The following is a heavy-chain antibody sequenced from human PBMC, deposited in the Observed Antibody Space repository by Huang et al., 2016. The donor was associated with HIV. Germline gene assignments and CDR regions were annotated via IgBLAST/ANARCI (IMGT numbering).Heavy chain of an antibody. CDR3: VRDPRIQSWLNYFDY. V-gene: IGHV3-74*01. J-gene: IGHJ4*02. CDR2: INSDGSSS. CDR1: GFTFSSYW. D-gene: IGHD3-22*01. Sequence: EVQLVESGGGLVQPGGSLRLSCAASGFTFSSYWMHWVRQAPGKGVVGVSRINSDGSSSGYADSVKGRFTISRDNAKNTLYLQMNSLRAEDTAVYYCVRDPRIQSWLNYFDYWGQGTLVSVSS.